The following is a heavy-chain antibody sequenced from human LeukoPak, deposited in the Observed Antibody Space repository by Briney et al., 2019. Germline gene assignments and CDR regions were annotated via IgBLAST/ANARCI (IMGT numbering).Heavy chain of an antibody. D-gene: IGHD2-21*01. CDR1: GFTVGSNY. Sequence: GGSLRLSCAASGFTVGSNYMSWVRQAPGKGLEWVSVIYSGGSTYYADSVKGRFTISRDNSKNTLYVQINSLRAEDTAVYYCARQQTYGIVRDTAFDIWGQGTKVTISS. V-gene: IGHV3-66*04. J-gene: IGHJ3*02. CDR2: IYSGGST. CDR3: ARQQTYGIVRDTAFDI.